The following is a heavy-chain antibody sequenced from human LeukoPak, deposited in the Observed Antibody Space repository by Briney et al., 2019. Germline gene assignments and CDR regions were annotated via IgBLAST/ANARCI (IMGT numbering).Heavy chain of an antibody. CDR1: GYTFTNFY. V-gene: IGHV1-46*01. D-gene: IGHD5-24*01. CDR3: ARAEMATITQYNWFDP. J-gene: IGHJ5*02. CDR2: MNPSSGST. Sequence: ASVKVSCKASGYTFTNFYIHWMRQAPGQGLEWMGIMNPSSGSTSYAQKFQGRVTMTRDKSTSTVYMELRGLRFEDTAMYYCARAEMATITQYNWFDPWGQGTLVPVSS.